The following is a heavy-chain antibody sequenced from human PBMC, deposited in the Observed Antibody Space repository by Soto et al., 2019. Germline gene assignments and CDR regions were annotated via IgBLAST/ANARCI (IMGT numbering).Heavy chain of an antibody. V-gene: IGHV2-70*01. CDR3: ARATYYYDSSGLRADYGMDV. J-gene: IGHJ6*02. Sequence: SGPTLVNPTQTLTLTCTFSGFSLSTSGLCVTWIRQPPGKALEWLALIDWDDDKYYSTSLKTRLTISKDTSKNHVVLTMTNLDPVDTATYYCARATYYYDSSGLRADYGMDVWGQGTTATVSS. CDR2: IDWDDDK. D-gene: IGHD3-22*01. CDR1: GFSLSTSGLC.